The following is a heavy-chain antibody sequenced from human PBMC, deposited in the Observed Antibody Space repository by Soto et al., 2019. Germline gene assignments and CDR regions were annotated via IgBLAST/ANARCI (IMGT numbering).Heavy chain of an antibody. CDR3: ARDRSYASAMDV. CDR2: VTSSSGHT. D-gene: IGHD2-2*01. Sequence: GRSLRLSCAASGFSFSSYSINWIRQAPGQGLEWVSSVTSSSGHTNYADSVKGRFTISRDNARNSLFLQMNSLRAEDSAVYYCARDRSYASAMDVWGQGTTVTVSS. V-gene: IGHV3-21*01. CDR1: GFSFSSYS. J-gene: IGHJ6*02.